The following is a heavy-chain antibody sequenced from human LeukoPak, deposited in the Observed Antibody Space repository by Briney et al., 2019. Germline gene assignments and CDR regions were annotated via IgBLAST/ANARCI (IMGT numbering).Heavy chain of an antibody. D-gene: IGHD3-10*01. Sequence: ASVKVSCEASGYTFTSYGISWVRQAPGQGLEWMGWISAYNGNTNYAQKLQGRVTMTTDTSTSTAYMELRSLRSDDTAVYYCAREDVDTYYYGSGSYFAFDYWGQGTLVTVSS. CDR1: GYTFTSYG. V-gene: IGHV1-18*01. J-gene: IGHJ4*02. CDR3: AREDVDTYYYGSGSYFAFDY. CDR2: ISAYNGNT.